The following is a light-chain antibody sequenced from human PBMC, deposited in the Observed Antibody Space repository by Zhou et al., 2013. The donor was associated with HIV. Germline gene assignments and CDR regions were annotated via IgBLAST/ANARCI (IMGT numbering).Light chain of an antibody. Sequence: DIRMTQSPSSVSASVGDRVTITCRASQDISTWLVWYQQKPGKAPKLLIFGASTLQSGVPSRFSASGSGTHFTLTISSVTSEDFATYYCQQSYNIPYTFGQGTKLEIK. V-gene: IGKV1-12*01. CDR1: QDISTW. CDR3: QQSYNIPYT. CDR2: GAS. J-gene: IGKJ2*01.